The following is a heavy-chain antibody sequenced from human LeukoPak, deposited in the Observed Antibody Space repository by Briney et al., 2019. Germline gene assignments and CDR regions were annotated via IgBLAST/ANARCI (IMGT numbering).Heavy chain of an antibody. Sequence: PGGSLRLSCAASGFTFSSYSMNWVRQAPGKGLEWVSSISGTGGSTYYADSVKGRFTISRDNSKNTLYLQMNSLRAEDTAVYYCARGATYDILTDPPFDYWGQGTLVTVSS. D-gene: IGHD3-9*01. CDR3: ARGATYDILTDPPFDY. J-gene: IGHJ4*02. V-gene: IGHV3-23*01. CDR2: ISGTGGST. CDR1: GFTFSSYS.